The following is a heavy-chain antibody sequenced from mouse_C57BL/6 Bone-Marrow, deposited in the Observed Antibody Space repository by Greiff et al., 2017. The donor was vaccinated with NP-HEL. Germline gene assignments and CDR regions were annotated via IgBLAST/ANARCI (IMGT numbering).Heavy chain of an antibody. CDR1: GYTFTSYW. CDR3: AREDFYGNPYYFDY. Sequence: QVQLQQSGAELVKPGASVKMSCKASGYTFTSYWITWVKQRPGQGLEWIGDIYPGSGSTNYNEKFKSKATQTVDTSSSTAYMQLRRLTSEDSAVYYCAREDFYGNPYYFDYWGQGTTLTVSS. CDR2: IYPGSGST. D-gene: IGHD2-1*01. V-gene: IGHV1-55*01. J-gene: IGHJ2*01.